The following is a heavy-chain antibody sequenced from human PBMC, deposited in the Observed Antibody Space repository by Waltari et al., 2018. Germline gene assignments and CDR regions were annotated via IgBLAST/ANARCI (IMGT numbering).Heavy chain of an antibody. CDR1: GFTFSPYW. D-gene: IGHD6-19*01. CDR2: INQAGTDK. CDR3: ARASAVPGTRDY. J-gene: IGHJ4*02. V-gene: IGHV3-7*01. Sequence: EVQLVESGGDLVQPGGSLRLPCEASGFTFSPYWMRWMRQAPGKGLEWVANINQAGTDKYYVDSVKGRFTISRDNARNSLYLQMSSLRVEDTAFYYCARASAVPGTRDYWGQGTLVTVSS.